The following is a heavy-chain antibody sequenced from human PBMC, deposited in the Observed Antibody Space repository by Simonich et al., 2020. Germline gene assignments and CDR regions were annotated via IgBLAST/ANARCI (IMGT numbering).Heavy chain of an antibody. V-gene: IGHV4-39*01. J-gene: IGHJ3*02. Sequence: QLQLPESGTGLVKPSETLSLTCTVSGGSISSSSYYWGWSRQPPGKGLEWFGSIYYSGRTYNTPPLKSRVTISVDPSKNQFSLKLSSVTAADTAVYYCARHAGFAFDIWGQGTMVTVSS. D-gene: IGHD6-13*01. CDR1: GGSISSSSYY. CDR3: ARHAGFAFDI. CDR2: IYYSGRT.